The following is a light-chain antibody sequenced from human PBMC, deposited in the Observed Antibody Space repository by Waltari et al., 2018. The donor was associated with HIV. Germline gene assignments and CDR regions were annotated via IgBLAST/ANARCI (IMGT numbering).Light chain of an antibody. J-gene: IGLJ2*01. CDR1: SSKIRSNY. CDR3: GTWDNSLSGVL. CDR2: ETD. V-gene: IGLV1-51*02. Sequence: QSVLTQPPSVSAAPGQRVTISCSGSSSKIRSNYVCWYHQLPGAAPKLLINETDKRPSGIPDRFSGANSGTSATLVISGLQTGDEADYYGGTWDNSLSGVLFGGGTKLTVL.